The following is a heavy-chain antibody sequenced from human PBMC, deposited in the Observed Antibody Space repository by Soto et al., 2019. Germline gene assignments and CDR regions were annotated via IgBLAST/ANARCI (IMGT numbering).Heavy chain of an antibody. CDR2: VYYTGRT. J-gene: IGHJ5*02. Sequence: QVQLQESGPELVKPSQTLSLTCTVSGASIRSTDYYWSWIRQAPGKGLEWIGYVYYTGRTYYNPSLMSRLTISVDTSKNQFSLKLTSVTAAETAVYYCVRTARQGAVAPHWFDRWGQGTQVTVSS. CDR3: VRTARQGAVAPHWFDR. D-gene: IGHD2-21*02. CDR1: GASIRSTDYY. V-gene: IGHV4-30-4*01.